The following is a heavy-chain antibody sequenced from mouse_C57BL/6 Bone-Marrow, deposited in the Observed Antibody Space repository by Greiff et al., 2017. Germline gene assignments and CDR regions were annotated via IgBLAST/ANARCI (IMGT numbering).Heavy chain of an antibody. CDR3: EREGNYYSYYAMDY. D-gene: IGHD2-1*01. V-gene: IGHV1-81*01. CDR1: GYTFTSYG. Sequence: QVQLQQSGAELARPGASVKLSCKASGYTFTSYGISWVKQRTGQGLEWIGEIYPRSGNTYYNEKFKGKATLTADKSSSTAYMELRSLTSEDSAVYFCEREGNYYSYYAMDYWGQGTSVTVSS. CDR2: IYPRSGNT. J-gene: IGHJ4*01.